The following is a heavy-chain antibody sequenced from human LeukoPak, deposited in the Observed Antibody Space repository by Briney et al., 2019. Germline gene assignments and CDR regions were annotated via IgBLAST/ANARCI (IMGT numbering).Heavy chain of an antibody. CDR3: AKGGADIVVVPAAIDDYYYYYYMDV. CDR2: ISDSGGST. V-gene: IGHV3-23*01. CDR1: GFTFDDYG. Sequence: GGSLRLSCAASGFTFDDYGMSWVRQAPGKGLEWVSGISDSGGSTYYADSVKGRFTISRDKSKNTLYLQMNSLRAEDTAVYYCAKGGADIVVVPAAIDDYYYYYYMDVWGKGTTVTISS. J-gene: IGHJ6*03. D-gene: IGHD2-2*01.